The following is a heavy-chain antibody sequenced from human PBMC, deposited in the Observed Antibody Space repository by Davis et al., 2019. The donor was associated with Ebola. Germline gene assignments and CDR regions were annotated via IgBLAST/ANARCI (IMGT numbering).Heavy chain of an antibody. Sequence: GGSLRLSCGASGFSFSSYWMTWVRQAPGKGLEWVANIKTDGSEIYYVDSVKGRFTISRDNAKNSLNLQMSSLRAEDTAVYYCATDLNWSGFWGQGTLVTVSS. CDR1: GFSFSSYW. J-gene: IGHJ4*02. D-gene: IGHD3-3*01. CDR3: ATDLNWSGF. V-gene: IGHV3-7*01. CDR2: IKTDGSEI.